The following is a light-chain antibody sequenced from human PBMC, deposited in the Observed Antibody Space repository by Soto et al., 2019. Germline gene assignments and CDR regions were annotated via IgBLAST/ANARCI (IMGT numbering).Light chain of an antibody. Sequence: IEMTQYPSTVSASVGARVTITCRASQRVYNWLAWYQQKPGKAPKLLISSVSTLESVVPSRFSGSGSGTEFTLAISSLKPEDLGTYYCQQYNSYLSFGPGTKVEI. V-gene: IGKV1-5*01. J-gene: IGKJ3*01. CDR3: QQYNSYLS. CDR2: SVS. CDR1: QRVYNW.